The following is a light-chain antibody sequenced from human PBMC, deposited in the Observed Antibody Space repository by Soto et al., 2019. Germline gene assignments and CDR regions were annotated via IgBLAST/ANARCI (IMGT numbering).Light chain of an antibody. CDR2: AAS. CDR3: QTYGDSVFT. V-gene: IGKV3-20*01. Sequence: EIVLTQSPGTLSLSPGERATLSCRASQSVSNSLVAWYQQKPGQAPRPLISAASSRATGIPDRFSGSGSGTDFTLTISSLEPEDFAVYYCQTYGDSVFTFAPGTKVETK. J-gene: IGKJ3*01. CDR1: QSVSNSL.